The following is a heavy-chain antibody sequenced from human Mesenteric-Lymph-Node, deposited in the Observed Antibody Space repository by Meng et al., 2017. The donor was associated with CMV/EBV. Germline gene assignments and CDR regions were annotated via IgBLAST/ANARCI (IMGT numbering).Heavy chain of an antibody. J-gene: IGHJ6*02. CDR1: GGSFSSGGYY. Sequence: ETLSLTCTVSGGSFSSGGYYWNWIRQHPGKGLEWVSSISSSSSYIYYTDSVKGRYTIPRDNAKNSLYLQMNSLRAEDTAVYYCAREKLWEPRGMDVWGQGTTVTVSS. CDR3: AREKLWEPRGMDV. D-gene: IGHD1-26*01. V-gene: IGHV3-21*01. CDR2: ISSSSSYI.